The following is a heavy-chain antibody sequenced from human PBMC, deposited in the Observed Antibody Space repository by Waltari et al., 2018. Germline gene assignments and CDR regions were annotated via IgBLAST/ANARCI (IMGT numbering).Heavy chain of an antibody. CDR2: ISRSISTI. CDR1: GFTFSSYS. Sequence: EVQLVESGGGLVQHGGSLRLSCAASGFTFSSYSMNWVRQAPGKGVEWFSYISRSISTIYFAHSVKGRFTISRDNAKNSLYLQMNSLRAEDTAVYYCARGGPEMALYWGQGTLVTVSS. V-gene: IGHV3-48*01. J-gene: IGHJ4*02. CDR3: ARGGPEMALY.